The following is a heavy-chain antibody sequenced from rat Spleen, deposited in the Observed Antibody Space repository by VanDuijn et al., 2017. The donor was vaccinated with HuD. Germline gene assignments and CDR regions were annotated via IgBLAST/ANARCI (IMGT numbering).Heavy chain of an antibody. CDR1: GFTFSNYD. D-gene: IGHD1-11*01. CDR3: ARWRNYGYYFDY. Sequence: EVQLVESGGGLVQPGRSMKLSCAASGFTFSNYDMAWVRQAPTKGLEWVASITYDDTTTYYRDFVKGRFTISRDNAKSALYLQMDSLRSEDTATYYCARWRNYGYYFDYWGQGVMVTVSS. CDR2: ITYDDTTT. J-gene: IGHJ2*01. V-gene: IGHV5-25*01.